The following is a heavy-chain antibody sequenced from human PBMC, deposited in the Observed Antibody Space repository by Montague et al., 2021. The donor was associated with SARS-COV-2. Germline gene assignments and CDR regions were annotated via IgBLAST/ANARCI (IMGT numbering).Heavy chain of an antibody. D-gene: IGHD6-25*01. V-gene: IGHV3-11*06. Sequence: SLRLSCAASGFTFSDYYMFWIRQSPGKGLEYISYISGSTYTNYADSVKGRFTISRDNTKDSLFLKMNSLRAEDTAVYYCARGGSGYDSPLEYWGQGALVTVSS. CDR2: ISGSTYT. J-gene: IGHJ4*02. CDR3: ARGGSGYDSPLEY. CDR1: GFTFSDYY.